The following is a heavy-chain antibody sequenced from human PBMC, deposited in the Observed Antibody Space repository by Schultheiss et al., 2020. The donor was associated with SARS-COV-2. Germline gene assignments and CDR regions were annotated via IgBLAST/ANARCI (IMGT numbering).Heavy chain of an antibody. J-gene: IGHJ3*02. CDR1: GFTVSSNY. CDR2: IYSGGST. V-gene: IGHV3-53*01. D-gene: IGHD3-22*01. CDR3: ASSYYDHDAFDI. Sequence: GESLKISCAASGFTVSSNYMSWVRQVPGKGLEWVSVIYSGGSTYYADSVKGRFTISRDNAKNSLYLQMNSLRAEDTAVYYCASSYYDHDAFDIWGQGTMVTVSS.